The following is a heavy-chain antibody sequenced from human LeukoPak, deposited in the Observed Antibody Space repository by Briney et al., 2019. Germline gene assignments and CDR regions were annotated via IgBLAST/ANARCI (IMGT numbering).Heavy chain of an antibody. Sequence: GGSLRLSCAASGFTFSTYAMSWVRQAPGKGLEWVSCLTGGGGGTSYADSVKGPFPISRDNSKNTLYLQMDSLRAEGTAVYYCAKDEGDVTGTFDYWGQGTLVSVSS. CDR1: GFTFSTYA. CDR3: AKDEGDVTGTFDY. V-gene: IGHV3-23*01. CDR2: LTGGGGGT. J-gene: IGHJ4*02. D-gene: IGHD1-14*01.